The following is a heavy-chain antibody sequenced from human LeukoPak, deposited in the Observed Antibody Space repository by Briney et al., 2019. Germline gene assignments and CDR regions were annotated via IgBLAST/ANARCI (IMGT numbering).Heavy chain of an antibody. D-gene: IGHD4-17*01. CDR2: INWNGGST. Sequence: GGSLRLSCAASGFTFDDYGMSWVRQAPGKGLEWVSAINWNGGSTGYADTVKGRFIVSRDNAKNSLYLQMNSLRAEDTALYYCARTSGGYGDWAYWGQGILVTVSS. CDR3: ARTSGGYGDWAY. J-gene: IGHJ4*02. V-gene: IGHV3-20*04. CDR1: GFTFDDYG.